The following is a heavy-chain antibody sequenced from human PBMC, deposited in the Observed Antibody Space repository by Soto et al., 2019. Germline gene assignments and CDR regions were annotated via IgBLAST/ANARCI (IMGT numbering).Heavy chain of an antibody. CDR2: INQSGST. D-gene: IGHD6-6*01. Sequence: SETLSLTCSVSGGSISNPIYYWSWIRQPPGKGLEWIGEINQSGSTNYNQSLKRRVTISVDTSKNKLSLKLSSVTAADTSVYYCARAPRPSVFAFDIWGQGTMVTVSS. CDR1: GGSISNPIYY. CDR3: ARAPRPSVFAFDI. J-gene: IGHJ3*02. V-gene: IGHV4-34*01.